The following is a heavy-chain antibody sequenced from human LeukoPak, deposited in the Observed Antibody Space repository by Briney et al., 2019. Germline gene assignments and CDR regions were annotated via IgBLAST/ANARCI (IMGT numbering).Heavy chain of an antibody. CDR3: ARRRPPGTTFQPFDY. CDR1: GGTFSSYA. V-gene: IGHV1-69*05. J-gene: IGHJ4*02. CDR2: IIPIFGTA. D-gene: IGHD1-7*01. Sequence: GASVKVSCKASGGTFSSYAISWVRQAPGQGLEWMGGIIPIFGTANYAQKFQGRVTITTDEYTSTAYMELSSLRSEDTAVYYCARRRPPGTTFQPFDYWGQGTLVTVSS.